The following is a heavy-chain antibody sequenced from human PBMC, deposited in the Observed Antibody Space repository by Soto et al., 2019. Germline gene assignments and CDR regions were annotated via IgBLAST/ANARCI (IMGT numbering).Heavy chain of an antibody. J-gene: IGHJ4*02. D-gene: IGHD7-27*01. CDR1: GDSISSSSYY. Sequence: QLQLQESGPGLVKPSETLSLTCTVSGDSISSSSYYWAWIRQPPGKGLELIGSMFSSGSTYYNPPLESRVAISVDTSKNQFSLKLTSVTAADTARDFCARSALGMATIKILDCWGQGALFTVSS. CDR3: ARSALGMATIKILDC. CDR2: MFSSGST. V-gene: IGHV4-39*01.